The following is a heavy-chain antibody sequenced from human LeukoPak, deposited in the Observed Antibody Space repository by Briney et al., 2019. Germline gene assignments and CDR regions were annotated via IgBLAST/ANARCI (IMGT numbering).Heavy chain of an antibody. V-gene: IGHV3-23*01. Sequence: GGSLRLSCAASGFTFSSYALSWVRQAPGKGLEWVSGISGGGGIPYYADSVKGRFTISRNNSKNTLYLQMNSLRAEHTAIYYCAKPSSREYDILTPVDSWVLGSLVTVCS. CDR2: ISGGGGIP. CDR1: GFTFSSYA. D-gene: IGHD3-9*01. CDR3: AKPSSREYDILTPVDS. J-gene: IGHJ4*02.